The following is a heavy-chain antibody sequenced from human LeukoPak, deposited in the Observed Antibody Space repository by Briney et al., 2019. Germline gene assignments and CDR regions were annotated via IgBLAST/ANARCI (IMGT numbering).Heavy chain of an antibody. CDR1: GFTFSSYS. CDR3: ARTGTSQYSSSSYAVYYYYYMDV. J-gene: IGHJ6*03. Sequence: PGGSLRLSCAASGFTFSSYSMNWVRQAPGKGLEWVSYISSSSSTIYYADSVKGRFTISRDNAKNSLYLQMNSLRAEDTAVYYCARTGTSQYSSSSYAVYYYYYMDVWGKGTTVTVSS. V-gene: IGHV3-48*04. D-gene: IGHD6-6*01. CDR2: ISSSSSTI.